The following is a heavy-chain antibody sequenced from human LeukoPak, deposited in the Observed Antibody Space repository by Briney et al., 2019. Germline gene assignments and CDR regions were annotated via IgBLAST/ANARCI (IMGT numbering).Heavy chain of an antibody. CDR3: ASPPLGYCSGGSCYYAFDI. J-gene: IGHJ3*02. Sequence: SETLSLTCTVSGGSISSSSYYWGWIRQPPGKGLEWIGSIYHSGSTYYNPSLKSRVTISIDKSKNQFSLKLSSVTAADTAVYYCASPPLGYCSGGSCYYAFDIWGQGTMVTVSS. V-gene: IGHV4-39*07. D-gene: IGHD2-15*01. CDR2: IYHSGST. CDR1: GGSISSSSYY.